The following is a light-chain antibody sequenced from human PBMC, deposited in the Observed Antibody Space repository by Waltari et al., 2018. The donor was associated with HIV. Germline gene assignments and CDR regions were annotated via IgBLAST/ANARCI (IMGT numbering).Light chain of an antibody. V-gene: IGLV2-14*03. Sequence: LTQPASVSGSPGQSITISCTGTNGDIGGYDFVSWYQQYPVKAPKFMSYEVRNRPSGVSQRFSGSKAGNTAALTISGRQAEDEATYYCSSYTHASTLWVFGGGTSRTVL. CDR1: NGDIGGYDF. CDR3: SSYTHASTLWV. CDR2: EVR. J-gene: IGLJ3*02.